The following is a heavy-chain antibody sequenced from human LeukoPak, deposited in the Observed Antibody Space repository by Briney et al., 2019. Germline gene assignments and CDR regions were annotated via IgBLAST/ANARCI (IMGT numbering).Heavy chain of an antibody. J-gene: IGHJ1*01. V-gene: IGHV3-48*04. CDR2: ISSSSSTI. D-gene: IGHD2-2*01. Sequence: GGALRLSCAASGFTFSSYSMNWGREAPGEGLEGGSYISSSSSTIYYADSVKGRFTISRDNAKNSLYLQMNSLRAEDTAVYYCATYSSMNAREFQHWGQGTLVTASS. CDR3: ATYSSMNAREFQH. CDR1: GFTFSSYS.